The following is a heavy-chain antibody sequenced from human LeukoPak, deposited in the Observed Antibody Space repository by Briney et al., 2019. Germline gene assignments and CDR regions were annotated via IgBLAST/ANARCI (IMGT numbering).Heavy chain of an antibody. CDR3: AKDRGGHSSSWYADDAFDI. Sequence: HTGRSLRLSCAASGFTFSSYAMHWVRQARGKGLEWVAVISYDGSNKYYADSVKGRFTTSRDNSKNTLYLQMNSLRAEGTSVYYCAKDRGGHSSSWYADDAFDIWGQGTMVTVSS. CDR2: ISYDGSNK. D-gene: IGHD6-13*01. V-gene: IGHV3-30-3*01. J-gene: IGHJ3*02. CDR1: GFTFSSYA.